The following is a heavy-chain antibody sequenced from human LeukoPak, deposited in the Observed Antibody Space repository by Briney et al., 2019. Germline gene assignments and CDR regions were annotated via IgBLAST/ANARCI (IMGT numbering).Heavy chain of an antibody. CDR2: ISTTGST. D-gene: IGHD7-27*01. CDR1: GGSMSSGSYY. V-gene: IGHV4-61*02. CDR3: ARLSGDSYGYYYHYMDV. J-gene: IGHJ6*03. Sequence: SETLSLTCTVSGGSMSSGSYYWSWIRQPAGKALEWIGRISTTGSTNYNPSLKSRVTISVDTSKNQFSLKLSSVTAADTAVYYCARLSGDSYGYYYHYMDVWGKGTTVTISS.